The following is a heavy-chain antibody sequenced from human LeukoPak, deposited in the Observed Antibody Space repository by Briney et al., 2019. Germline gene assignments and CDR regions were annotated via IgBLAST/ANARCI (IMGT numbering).Heavy chain of an antibody. J-gene: IGHJ6*02. V-gene: IGHV1-18*01. CDR1: GYTFTSYG. CDR3: ATDRSGLRFLEWLLSSYYYDGMDV. Sequence: ASVKVSCKASGYTFTSYGISWVRQAPGQGLEWMGWISAYNGNKKYAQKLQGRVTMTTDTSTSTAYMELRSLRSDDTSVYYCATDRSGLRFLEWLLSSYYYDGMDVWGQGTTVTVSS. CDR2: ISAYNGNK. D-gene: IGHD3-3*01.